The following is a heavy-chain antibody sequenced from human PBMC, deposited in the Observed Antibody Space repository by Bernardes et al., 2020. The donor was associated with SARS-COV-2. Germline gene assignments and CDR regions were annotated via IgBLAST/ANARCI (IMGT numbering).Heavy chain of an antibody. V-gene: IGHV4-59*01. J-gene: IGHJ4*02. CDR3: ARAQQQVDLGY. D-gene: IGHD6-13*01. Sequence: SETLSLTCTVSGGSISSYYWSWIRQPPGKGLEWIGYIYYSGSTNYNPSLKSRVTISVDTSKNQFSLKLSSVTGADTAVYYCARAQQQVDLGYWGKGTLVTVSS. CDR2: IYYSGST. CDR1: GGSISSYY.